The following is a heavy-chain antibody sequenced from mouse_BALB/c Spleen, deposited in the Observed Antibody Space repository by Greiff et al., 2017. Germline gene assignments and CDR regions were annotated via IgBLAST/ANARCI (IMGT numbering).Heavy chain of an antibody. Sequence: EVQGVESGGGLVQPGGSLRLSCATSGFTFTDYYMSWVRQPPGKALEWLGFIRNKANGYTTEYSASVKGRFTISRDNSQSILYLQMNTLRAEDSATYYCARDRGYYVPFAYWGQGTLVTVSA. J-gene: IGHJ3*01. CDR1: GFTFTDYY. CDR2: IRNKANGYTT. CDR3: ARDRGYYVPFAY. V-gene: IGHV7-3*02. D-gene: IGHD2-3*01.